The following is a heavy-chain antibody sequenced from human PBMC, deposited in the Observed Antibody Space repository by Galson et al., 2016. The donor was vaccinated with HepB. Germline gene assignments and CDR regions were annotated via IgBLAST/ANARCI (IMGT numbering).Heavy chain of an antibody. J-gene: IGHJ6*02. D-gene: IGHD6-13*01. CDR3: ARDGGQQVVRWERLRKVYYYYPMDV. Sequence: SLRLSCAASGFTFSTYSMNWVRQAPGKGLEWVPYIGSGSTTIYYADSVKGRFTISRDNAKNSLYLQMNSLRDDDTAVYYCARDGGQQVVRWERLRKVYYYYPMDVWGQGTTVTVSS. CDR1: GFTFSTYS. CDR2: IGSGSTTI. V-gene: IGHV3-48*02.